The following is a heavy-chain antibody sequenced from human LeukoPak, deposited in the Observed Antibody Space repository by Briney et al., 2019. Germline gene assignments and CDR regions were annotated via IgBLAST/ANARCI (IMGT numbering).Heavy chain of an antibody. CDR1: GYSFTSYW. CDR2: IYPGDSDT. Sequence: GESLKIPCKGSGYSFTSYWIGWVRQMPGKGLEWMGIIYPGDSDTRYSPSFQGQVTISADKSISTAYLQWSSLKASDTAMYYCARHVLSWDIVVVPAALTYSGMDVWGQGTTVTVSS. V-gene: IGHV5-51*01. CDR3: ARHVLSWDIVVVPAALTYSGMDV. J-gene: IGHJ6*02. D-gene: IGHD2-2*01.